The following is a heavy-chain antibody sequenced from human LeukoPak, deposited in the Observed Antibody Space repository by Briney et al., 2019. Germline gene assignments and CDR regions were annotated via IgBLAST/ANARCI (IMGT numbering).Heavy chain of an antibody. J-gene: IGHJ5*02. CDR2: IKEDGSEQ. D-gene: IGHD3-10*01. V-gene: IGHV3-7*03. Sequence: SGGSLRLSCAASGFTFSVYWMSWVRQAPGKGLEWVANIKEDGSEQYYVDSVKGRFTISRDNAKNSLYLQMNSLRAEDTAVYYCAKDEEEWYYYRLDPWGQGTLVTVSS. CDR3: AKDEEEWYYYRLDP. CDR1: GFTFSVYW.